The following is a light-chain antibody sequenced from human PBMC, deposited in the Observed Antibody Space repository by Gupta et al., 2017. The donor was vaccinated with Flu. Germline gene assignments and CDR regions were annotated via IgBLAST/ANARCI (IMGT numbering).Light chain of an antibody. CDR3: QHSARGQT. Sequence: PGTLSLSPGDRASLSCRASQSVGNSFLTWYLWYSGMATRLVSYGASSRAPGRPDRFRCSGSVTDFTLTMRNLEPEDFAVYYCQHSARGQTFAGGTRVEFQ. CDR2: GAS. V-gene: IGKV3-20*01. J-gene: IGKJ4*01. CDR1: QSVGNSF.